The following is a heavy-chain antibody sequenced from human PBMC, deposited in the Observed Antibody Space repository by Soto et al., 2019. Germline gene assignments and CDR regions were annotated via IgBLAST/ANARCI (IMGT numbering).Heavy chain of an antibody. CDR3: ARGLTIFGVVTGWFDP. CDR2: ISAYNGNT. D-gene: IGHD3-3*01. J-gene: IGHJ5*02. Sequence: ASVKVSCKASGYTFTSYGISWVRQAPGQGLEWMGWISAYNGNTNYAQKLQGRVTMTTDTSTSTAYMELRSLRSEDTAVYYCARGLTIFGVVTGWFDPWGQGTLVTVSS. CDR1: GYTFTSYG. V-gene: IGHV1-18*01.